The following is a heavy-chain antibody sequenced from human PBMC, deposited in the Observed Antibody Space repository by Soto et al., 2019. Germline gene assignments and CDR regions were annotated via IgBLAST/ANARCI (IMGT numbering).Heavy chain of an antibody. Sequence: QVQLVQSGAEVKKPGSSVKVSCKASGGIFSTYAINWLRQAPGQGLEWMGGIIPIFGTPNYAQKLQGRVTITADESTSTAYMELSRLRSDDTAVYYCARDRDDYGSGNYYNRIDFWGQGTLVTVSS. D-gene: IGHD3-10*01. J-gene: IGHJ4*02. CDR1: GGIFSTYA. CDR3: ARDRDDYGSGNYYNRIDF. V-gene: IGHV1-69*01. CDR2: IIPIFGTP.